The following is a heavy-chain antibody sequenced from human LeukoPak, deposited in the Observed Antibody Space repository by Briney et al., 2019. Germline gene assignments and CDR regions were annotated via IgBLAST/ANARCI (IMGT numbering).Heavy chain of an antibody. CDR3: ARGADGVSSNSRGWFDP. V-gene: IGHV3-7*01. D-gene: IGHD2-15*01. Sequence: GGSLRLSCAASGFTLSSSWMSWVRQAPGKGLQWVANIKEDESEKDYVDSVKGRFTISRDNARNSLYLQMNTLRAEDTAVYSCARGADGVSSNSRGWFDPWGQGTLVTVSS. CDR2: IKEDESEK. J-gene: IGHJ5*02. CDR1: GFTLSSSW.